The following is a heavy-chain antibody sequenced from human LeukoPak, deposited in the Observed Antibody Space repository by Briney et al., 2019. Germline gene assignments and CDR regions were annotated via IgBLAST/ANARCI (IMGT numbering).Heavy chain of an antibody. CDR1: GFTFSSYE. V-gene: IGHV3-48*03. CDR3: AREYGFGSGSYYP. CDR2: ISSSGSTI. Sequence: GGSLRLSCAASGFTFSSYEMNWVRQAPGKGLEWVSYISSSGSTIYYADSVKGRFTISRDNAKNSLYLQMNSLRAEDTAVYYCAREYGFGSGSYYPWGQGTLVIVSS. D-gene: IGHD3-10*01. J-gene: IGHJ5*02.